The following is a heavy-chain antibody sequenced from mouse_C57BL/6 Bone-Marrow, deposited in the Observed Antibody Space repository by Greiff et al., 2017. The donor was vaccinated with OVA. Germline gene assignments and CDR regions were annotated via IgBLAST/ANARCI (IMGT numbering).Heavy chain of an antibody. Sequence: QVPLQQSGAELARPGASVKLSCKASGYTFTSYGISWVKQRTGQGLEWIGEIYPRSGNTYYNEKFKGKATLTADKSSSTAYMELRSLTSEDSAVYFCARDYYGSSRYFDVWGTGTTVTVSS. V-gene: IGHV1-81*01. CDR3: ARDYYGSSRYFDV. CDR2: IYPRSGNT. CDR1: GYTFTSYG. J-gene: IGHJ1*03. D-gene: IGHD1-1*01.